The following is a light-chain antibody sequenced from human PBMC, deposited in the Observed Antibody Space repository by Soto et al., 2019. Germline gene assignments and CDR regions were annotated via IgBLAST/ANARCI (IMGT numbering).Light chain of an antibody. CDR3: NSYTSSSTLMV. CDR2: DVS. J-gene: IGLJ2*01. CDR1: NSDVGGYNY. V-gene: IGLV2-14*01. Sequence: QSALTQPASVSGSPGQSITISCTGTNSDVGGYNYVSWYQQHPGKAPKLMIYDVSNRPSGVSNRFSGSKSGNTASLTISGLQAEDEADYYCNSYTSSSTLMVFGGGTKLTVL.